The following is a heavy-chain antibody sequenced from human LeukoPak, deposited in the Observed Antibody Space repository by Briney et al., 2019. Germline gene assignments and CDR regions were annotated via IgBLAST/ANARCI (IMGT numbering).Heavy chain of an antibody. CDR2: INHSGST. J-gene: IGHJ5*02. CDR3: ARVVPAAISWFDP. V-gene: IGHV4-34*01. CDR1: GGSFSGYY. D-gene: IGHD2-2*01. Sequence: SETLSLTCAVYGGSFSGYYWSWIRQPPGKGLEWIGEINHSGSTNYNPSLKSRVTISVDKSKNQFSLKLSSVTAADTAVYYCARVVPAAISWFDPWGQGTLVTVSS.